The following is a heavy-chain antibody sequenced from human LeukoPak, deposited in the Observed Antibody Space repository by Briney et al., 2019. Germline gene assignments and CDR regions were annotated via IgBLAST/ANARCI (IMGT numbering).Heavy chain of an antibody. CDR2: IIPIFGTA. D-gene: IGHD5-24*01. CDR3: ARVQGRRWLQLNY. J-gene: IGHJ4*02. V-gene: IGHV1-69*05. Sequence: GASVKVSCKASGGTFSSYAISWVRQAPGQGLEWMGGIIPIFGTANYAQEFQGRVTITTDESTSTAYMELSSLRSEDTAVYYCARVQGRRWLQLNYWGQGTLVTVSS. CDR1: GGTFSSYA.